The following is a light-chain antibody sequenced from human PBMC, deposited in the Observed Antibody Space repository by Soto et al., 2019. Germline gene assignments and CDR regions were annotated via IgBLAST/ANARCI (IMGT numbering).Light chain of an antibody. Sequence: EIVLTQSPGTLSLSPGERATLSCRASQSVSSSYLAWYQQKPGQAPRLLIYGASSRATGIPDRFSGSGSGTEFTLTISSLQPDDSATYYCQHYNDFSWTFGQGTKVEIK. V-gene: IGKV3-20*01. CDR2: GAS. CDR3: QHYNDFSWT. J-gene: IGKJ1*01. CDR1: QSVSSSY.